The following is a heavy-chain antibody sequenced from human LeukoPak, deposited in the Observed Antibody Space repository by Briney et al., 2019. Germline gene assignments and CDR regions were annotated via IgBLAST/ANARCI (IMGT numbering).Heavy chain of an antibody. CDR2: IYYSGST. J-gene: IGHJ5*02. D-gene: IGHD6-13*01. V-gene: IGHV4-39*07. CDR3: SRSLPGAVGAADL. CDR1: GGSISSSSYY. Sequence: PSETLSLTCTVSGGSISSSSYYWGWIRQPPGKGLEWIGSIYYSGSTYYNPSLKSRVTISVDTPKNHFSLKVTSMTAADTGIYYCSRSLPGAVGAADLWGQGTLVTVSS.